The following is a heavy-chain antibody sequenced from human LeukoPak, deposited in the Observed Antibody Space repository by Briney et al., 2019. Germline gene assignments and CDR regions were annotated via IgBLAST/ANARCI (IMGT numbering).Heavy chain of an antibody. Sequence: PGGSLRLSCAASGFTVITNDMTWVRQAPGKGLEWVSVLYSDGNTKYADSVAGRFTISRDNSKNTLYLQMNSLRPEDTAVYYCAKDQGRLGASMADSWGPGTLVTVSS. D-gene: IGHD1-26*01. CDR3: AKDQGRLGASMADS. V-gene: IGHV3-53*05. J-gene: IGHJ4*02. CDR2: LYSDGNT. CDR1: GFTVITND.